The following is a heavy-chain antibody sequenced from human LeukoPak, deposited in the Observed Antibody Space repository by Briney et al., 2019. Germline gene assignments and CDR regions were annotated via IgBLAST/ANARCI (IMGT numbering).Heavy chain of an antibody. D-gene: IGHD3-3*01. CDR3: ARGESITIFGMVSGGYFDY. Sequence: LGESLKISCKGSGYSFTSYWIGWARQMPGKGLEWMGIIYPGDSDTRYSPSFQGQVTISADKSISPAYLQWSSLKASDTAMYYCARGESITIFGMVSGGYFDYWGQGTLVTVSS. J-gene: IGHJ4*02. CDR2: IYPGDSDT. V-gene: IGHV5-51*01. CDR1: GYSFTSYW.